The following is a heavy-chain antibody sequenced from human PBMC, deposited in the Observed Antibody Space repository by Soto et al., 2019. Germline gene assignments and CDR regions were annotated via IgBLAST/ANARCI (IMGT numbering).Heavy chain of an antibody. Sequence: EVQLVESGGGLVQPGGSLRLSCAASGFTVSSSYMTWVRQAPGEGLEWVSIIYSGGNTYYADSLKDRFTISRDNSKNTVYIQMNRLRPVDTAVYYCARGYWLDPWGQGTLVTVSS. CDR1: GFTVSSSY. CDR2: IYSGGNT. J-gene: IGHJ5*02. CDR3: ARGYWLDP. V-gene: IGHV3-66*01.